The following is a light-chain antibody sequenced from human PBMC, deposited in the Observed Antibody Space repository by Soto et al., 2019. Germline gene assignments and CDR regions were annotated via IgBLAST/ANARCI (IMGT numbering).Light chain of an antibody. CDR2: EVS. CDR1: SSYVSDYNY. Sequence: QSALIQPASVSGSPGQSIAISCTGTSSYVSDYNYVSWYQQHPGKAPKLMISEVSNRPSGISDRFSGSKSGNTASLIISGLQPEDEADYYCSSYTSSSPYVFGTGTKVNVL. CDR3: SSYTSSSPYV. V-gene: IGLV2-14*01. J-gene: IGLJ1*01.